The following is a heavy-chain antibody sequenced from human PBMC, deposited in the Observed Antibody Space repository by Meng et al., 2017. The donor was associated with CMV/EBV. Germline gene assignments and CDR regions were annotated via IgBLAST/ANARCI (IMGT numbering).Heavy chain of an antibody. CDR3: ARDKGLAGYYYYYGMDV. CDR2: IYPGDSDT. J-gene: IGHJ6*02. D-gene: IGHD3-3*02. CDR1: RYSFTSYW. Sequence: KVSCKGSRYSFTSYWIGWVRQMPGKGLEWMGIIYPGDSDTRYSPSFQGQVTISADKSISTAYLQWSSLKASDTAMYYCARDKGLAGYYYYYGMDVWGQGTTVTVSS. V-gene: IGHV5-51*01.